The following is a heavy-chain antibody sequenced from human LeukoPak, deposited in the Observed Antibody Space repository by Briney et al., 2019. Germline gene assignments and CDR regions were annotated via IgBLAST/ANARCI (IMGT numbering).Heavy chain of an antibody. V-gene: IGHV3-23*01. CDR2: ISGSGGST. D-gene: IGHD3-22*01. CDR3: PKEIPRTIYYDSGGYGFDY. J-gene: IGHJ4*02. CDR1: GFTISYYA. Sequence: PGGSLRLSCAASGFTISYYAVSWLRQAPGKGLEWVSAISGSGGSTYYADSVKGRFTISRDNSKNTLYLQMNSLRAEDTAVYYCPKEIPRTIYYDSGGYGFDYWGQGTLVTVSS.